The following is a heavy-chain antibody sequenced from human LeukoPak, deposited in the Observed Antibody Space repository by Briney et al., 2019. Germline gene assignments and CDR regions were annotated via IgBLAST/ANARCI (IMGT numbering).Heavy chain of an antibody. D-gene: IGHD3-3*01. CDR1: GASVSSHY. Sequence: SEALSLTCTVSGASVSSHYWSWIRQPPGKGLEWIGYVSYSGGTNYNPSLKSRVTISLDTSKDQFSLRLNSVTAADTAVYYCARLSTYYDFWSPLDYWGQGTLVTVSS. J-gene: IGHJ4*02. V-gene: IGHV4-59*02. CDR3: ARLSTYYDFWSPLDY. CDR2: VSYSGGT.